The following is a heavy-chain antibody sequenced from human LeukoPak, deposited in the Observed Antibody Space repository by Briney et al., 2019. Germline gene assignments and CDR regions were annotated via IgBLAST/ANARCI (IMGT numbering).Heavy chain of an antibody. CDR2: IWYDGSNK. J-gene: IGHJ4*02. Sequence: PGRSLRLSCAASGFTFSSYGMHWVRQAPGKGLEWVAVIWYDGSNKYYADSVKGRFTISRDNSKNTLYLQMNSLRAEDTAVYYCARAAYKKYSSGWYFLDYWGQGTLVTVSS. CDR1: GFTFSSYG. D-gene: IGHD6-19*01. V-gene: IGHV3-33*08. CDR3: ARAAYKKYSSGWYFLDY.